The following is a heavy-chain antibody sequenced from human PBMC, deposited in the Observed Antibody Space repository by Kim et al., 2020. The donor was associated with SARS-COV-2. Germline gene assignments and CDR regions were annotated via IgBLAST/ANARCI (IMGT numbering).Heavy chain of an antibody. D-gene: IGHD3-22*01. J-gene: IGHJ4*02. CDR3: ATAFHKWLSRDY. CDR2: FDPEDGET. CDR1: GYTLTELS. V-gene: IGHV1-24*01. Sequence: ASVKVSCKVSGYTLTELSMHWVRQAPGKGLEWMGGFDPEDGETIYAQKFQGRVTMTEDTSTDTAYMELSSLRSEDTAVYYCATAFHKWLSRDYWGQGTLVTVSS.